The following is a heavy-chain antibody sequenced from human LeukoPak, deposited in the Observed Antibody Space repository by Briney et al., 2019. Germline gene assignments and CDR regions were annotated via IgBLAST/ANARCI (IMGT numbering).Heavy chain of an antibody. Sequence: PSETLSLTCSVSGGSISSFYWSWIRQPAGKGLEWIGHIYTSGSTNDNPSLKRRVTMSVDTSKNQFSLKLSSVTAADTAVYYCARDVVAALGSFDYWGQGTLVTVSS. D-gene: IGHD2-2*01. CDR2: IYTSGST. CDR3: ARDVVAALGSFDY. CDR1: GGSISSFY. J-gene: IGHJ4*02. V-gene: IGHV4-4*07.